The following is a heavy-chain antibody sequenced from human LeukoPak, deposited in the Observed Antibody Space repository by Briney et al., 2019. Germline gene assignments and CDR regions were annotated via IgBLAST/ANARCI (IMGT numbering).Heavy chain of an antibody. J-gene: IGHJ5*02. CDR1: GDSVSSGSYY. D-gene: IGHD6-19*01. Sequence: SETLSLTCTVSGDSVSSGSYYWSWIRQPPGKGLEWIGSIYYSGSTNYNPSLKSRVTISVDTSKNQFSLKLSSVTAADTAVYYCARYGPYSSGWYMSWFDPWGQGTLVTVCS. CDR3: ARYGPYSSGWYMSWFDP. CDR2: IYYSGST. V-gene: IGHV4-61*01.